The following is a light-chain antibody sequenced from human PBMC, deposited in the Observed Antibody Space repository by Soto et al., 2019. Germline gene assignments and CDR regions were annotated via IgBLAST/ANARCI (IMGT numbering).Light chain of an antibody. CDR1: QSLVYSDGNTY. J-gene: IGKJ1*01. Sequence: DVVLTQTPLSSPVTLGQPASISCRSSQSLVYSDGNTYLSWLQQRPGQPPRLLIYQISNRFSGVADRFSGRGEGTDCTRKISRVEAEDVGVYSCRLFSYLQRTSGQGTKVEIK. CDR3: RLFSYLQRT. CDR2: QIS. V-gene: IGKV2-24*01.